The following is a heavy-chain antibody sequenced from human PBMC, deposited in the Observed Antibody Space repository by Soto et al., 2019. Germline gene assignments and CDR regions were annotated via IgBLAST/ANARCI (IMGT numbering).Heavy chain of an antibody. CDR3: ARPRTSSSWYGPLDY. D-gene: IGHD6-13*01. CDR2: ISYDGSNK. V-gene: IGHV3-30-3*01. J-gene: IGHJ4*02. Sequence: QVQLVESGGGVVQPGRSLRLSCAASGFTFSSYAMHWVRQAPGKGLEWVAVISYDGSNKYYADSVKGRFTISRDNSKNTLYLQMTSLRAEDTAVYYCARPRTSSSWYGPLDYWGQGTLVTVSS. CDR1: GFTFSSYA.